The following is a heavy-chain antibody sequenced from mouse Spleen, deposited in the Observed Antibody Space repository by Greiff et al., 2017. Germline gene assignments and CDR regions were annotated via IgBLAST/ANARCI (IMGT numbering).Heavy chain of an antibody. V-gene: IGHV1-12*01. J-gene: IGHJ1*01. D-gene: IGHD2-4*01. CDR3: ARPYDYDYWYFDV. Sequence: LQQPGAELVKPGASVKMSCKASGYTFTSYNMHWVKQTPGQGLEWIGAIYPGNGDTSYNQKFKGKATLTADKSSSTAYMQLSSLTSEDSAVYYCARPYDYDYWYFDVWGAGTTVTVSS. CDR1: GYTFTSYN. CDR2: IYPGNGDT.